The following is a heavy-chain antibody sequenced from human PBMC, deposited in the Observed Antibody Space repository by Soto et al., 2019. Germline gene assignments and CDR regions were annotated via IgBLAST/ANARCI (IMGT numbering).Heavy chain of an antibody. Sequence: EVQLLESGGDLVQPGGSLKLSCAASGFTVGNNYMSWVRQAPGKGLEWVSLIYSTGTTKYADSVKGRFTVSRDNAKNTLYLQMNSLRAEDTAVYYCAKDGRGSGSHYNSFGYWGQGTLVTVSS. J-gene: IGHJ4*02. CDR1: GFTVGNNY. V-gene: IGHV3-53*01. CDR2: IYSTGTT. CDR3: AKDGRGSGSHYNSFGY. D-gene: IGHD3-10*01.